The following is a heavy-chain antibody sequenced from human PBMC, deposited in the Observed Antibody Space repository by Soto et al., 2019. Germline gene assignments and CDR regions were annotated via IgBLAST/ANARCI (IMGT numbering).Heavy chain of an antibody. CDR1: GGSISSSSYY. D-gene: IGHD6-6*01. CDR2: IYYSGST. V-gene: IGHV4-39*01. CDR3: ARHRARNWFDP. Sequence: SETLSLTCIVSGGSISSSSYYWGWIRQPPGKGLEWIGSIYYSGSTYYNPSLKSRVTISVDTSKNQFSLKLSSVTAADPAVFYCARHRARNWFDPWGQGTLVTVSS. J-gene: IGHJ5*02.